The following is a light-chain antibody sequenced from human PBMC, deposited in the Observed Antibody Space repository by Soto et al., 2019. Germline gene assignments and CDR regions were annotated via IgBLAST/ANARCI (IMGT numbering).Light chain of an antibody. CDR1: QSIITF. Sequence: DIQVTQSPSSLSASVGDRVTITCRASQSIITFLNWYQQKPGKAPKLLISAASSLQSGVPSRFSGSGSGTDFTLTITSLQPEDFATYSCQQSYVTPRTFGPGTKVDIK. CDR2: AAS. J-gene: IGKJ3*01. CDR3: QQSYVTPRT. V-gene: IGKV1-39*01.